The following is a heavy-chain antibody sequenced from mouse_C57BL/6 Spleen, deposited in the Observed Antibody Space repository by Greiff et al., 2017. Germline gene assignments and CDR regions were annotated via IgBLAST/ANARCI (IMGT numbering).Heavy chain of an antibody. Sequence: QLQQSGPELVKPGDSVKISCKASGYSFTGYFMNWVMQSHGKSLEWIGRINPYNGDTFYNQKFKGKATLTVDKSSSTAHMELRSLTSEDSAVYYCARSYYGSDYAMDYWGQGTSVTVSS. D-gene: IGHD1-1*01. CDR3: ARSYYGSDYAMDY. CDR1: GYSFTGYF. J-gene: IGHJ4*01. CDR2: INPYNGDT. V-gene: IGHV1-20*01.